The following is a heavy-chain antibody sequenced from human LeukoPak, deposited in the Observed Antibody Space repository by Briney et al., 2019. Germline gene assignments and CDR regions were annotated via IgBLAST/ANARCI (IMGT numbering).Heavy chain of an antibody. J-gene: IGHJ4*02. CDR1: GGTFSSYA. Sequence: ASVKVSCKASGGTFSSYAISWVRQAPGQGLEWMGRIIPILGIANYAQKFQGRVTITADKSTSTAYMELSSLRSEDTAVYYCARVEDYYGDYLTPFDYWGQGTLVTVSS. CDR2: IIPILGIA. D-gene: IGHD4-17*01. CDR3: ARVEDYYGDYLTPFDY. V-gene: IGHV1-69*04.